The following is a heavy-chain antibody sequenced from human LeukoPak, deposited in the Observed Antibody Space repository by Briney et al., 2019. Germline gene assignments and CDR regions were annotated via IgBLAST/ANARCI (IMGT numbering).Heavy chain of an antibody. V-gene: IGHV3-7*01. D-gene: IGHD3-10*01. J-gene: IGHJ4*02. CDR3: ARERYYGSGKIDY. Sequence: GGSPRLSCAASGFTFSNAWMSWVRQAPGKGLEWVANIKQDGSEKYYVDSVKGRFTISRDNAKNSLYLQMNSLRAEDTAVYYCARERYYGSGKIDYWGQGTLVTVSS. CDR1: GFTFSNAW. CDR2: IKQDGSEK.